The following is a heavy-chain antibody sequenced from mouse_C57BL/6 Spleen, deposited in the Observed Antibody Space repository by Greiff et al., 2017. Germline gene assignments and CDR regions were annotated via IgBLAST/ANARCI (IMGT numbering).Heavy chain of an antibody. CDR1: GYTFTDYY. J-gene: IGHJ4*01. CDR2: IYPGSGNT. CDR3: ARMGVVAEAMDY. V-gene: IGHV1-76*01. D-gene: IGHD1-1*01. Sequence: QVQLKQSGAELVRPGASVKLSCKASGYTFTDYYINWVKQRPGQGLEWIARIYPGSGNTYYNEKFKGKATLTAEKSSSTAYMQLSSLTSEDSAVYFCARMGVVAEAMDYGGQGTSVTVSS.